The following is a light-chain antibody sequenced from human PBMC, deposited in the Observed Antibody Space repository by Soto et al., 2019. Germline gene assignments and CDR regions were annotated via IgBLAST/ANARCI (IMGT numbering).Light chain of an antibody. J-gene: IGKJ1*01. CDR2: SAS. V-gene: IGKV3-20*01. CDR1: QSVSSSH. Sequence: EIVLTQSPGTLSLSPGERATLSCRASQSVSSSHLAGCQQKPGQAPRLLIYSASSRATGIPDRFSGSGSGKDFPLTIRRLEPEDFAVYYCQRYGGFGKGTKVDIK. CDR3: QRYGG.